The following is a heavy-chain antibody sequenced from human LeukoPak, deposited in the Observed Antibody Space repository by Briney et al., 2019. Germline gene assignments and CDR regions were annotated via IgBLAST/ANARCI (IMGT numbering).Heavy chain of an antibody. V-gene: IGHV1-18*01. J-gene: IGHJ6*03. D-gene: IGHD2-2*01. CDR3: ARGPIIDIVVIPAAADYYHMDV. Sequence: ASVKVSCKASRYTLTSYGISWVRQAPGQGVEGMGWVSAYNGNTRYAQKLQGRGTMTTDSSTSTAYMELRSLRSDDTAVYYCARGPIIDIVVIPAAADYYHMDVWGKGTTVTVSS. CDR2: VSAYNGNT. CDR1: RYTLTSYG.